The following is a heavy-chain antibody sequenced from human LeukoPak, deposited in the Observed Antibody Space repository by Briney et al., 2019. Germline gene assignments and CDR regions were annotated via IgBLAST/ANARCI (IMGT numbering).Heavy chain of an antibody. V-gene: IGHV1-24*01. CDR2: FDPEDGET. Sequence: ASVKVSCKVSGYTLTELSMHWVRQAPGKGLEWMGGFDPEDGETIYAQKFQGRVTMTEDTSTDTAYMELSGLRSEDTAVYYCATSVPLEVVVITLDAFDIWGQGTMVTVSS. J-gene: IGHJ3*02. CDR1: GYTLTELS. D-gene: IGHD3-22*01. CDR3: ATSVPLEVVVITLDAFDI.